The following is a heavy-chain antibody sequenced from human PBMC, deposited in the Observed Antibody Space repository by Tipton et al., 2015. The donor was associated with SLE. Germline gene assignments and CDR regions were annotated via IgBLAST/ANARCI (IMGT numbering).Heavy chain of an antibody. CDR1: GYTFTSSHD. J-gene: IGHJ3*02. CDR2: MNPTSGNT. CDR3: ARGRSSSTDPDAFDI. Sequence: QVQLVQSGAEVKKPGASVKVSCKASGYTFTSSHDINWVRQAAGQGLEWMGWMNPTSGNTGSAQKFQGRVTITADKSTRTAYMELSSLRSEDTAVYYCARGRSSSTDPDAFDIWGQGTMVTVSS. D-gene: IGHD6-6*01. V-gene: IGHV1-8*03.